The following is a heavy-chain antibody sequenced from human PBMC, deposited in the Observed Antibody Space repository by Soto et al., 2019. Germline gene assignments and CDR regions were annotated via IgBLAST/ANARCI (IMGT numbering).Heavy chain of an antibody. CDR2: ISGSGGST. CDR1: GFTFSSCA. D-gene: IGHD6-6*01. J-gene: IGHJ6*02. Sequence: TGGSLRLSCAASGFTFSSCAMSWVRQAPGKGLEWVSSISGSGGSTYYADSVKGRFTISRDNSKNTLYLQMNSLRAEDTAVYYCAKRVKQHHNGGMDVWGQGTTVTVSS. V-gene: IGHV3-23*01. CDR3: AKRVKQHHNGGMDV.